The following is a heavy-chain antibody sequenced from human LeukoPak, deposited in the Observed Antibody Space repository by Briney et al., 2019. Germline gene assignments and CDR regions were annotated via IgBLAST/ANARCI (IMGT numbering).Heavy chain of an antibody. J-gene: IGHJ6*03. CDR1: GFTFSSYA. CDR2: ISGSGGST. CDR3: AKCEWEPLSDYYYYMDV. V-gene: IGHV3-23*01. Sequence: GGSLRLSCAASGFTFSSYAMSWVRQAPGKGLEWVSAISGSGGSTYYADSVKGRFTISRGNSKNTLYLQMNSLRAEDTAVYYCAKCEWEPLSDYYYYMDVWGKGTTVTVSS. D-gene: IGHD1-26*01.